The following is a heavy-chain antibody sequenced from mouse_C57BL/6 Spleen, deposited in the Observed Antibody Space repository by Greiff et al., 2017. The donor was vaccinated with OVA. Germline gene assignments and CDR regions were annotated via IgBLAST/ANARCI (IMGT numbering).Heavy chain of an antibody. D-gene: IGHD2-3*01. V-gene: IGHV1-64*01. Sequence: QVQLQQPGAELVKPGASVKLSCKASGYTFTSYWMHWVKQRPGQGLEWIGMIHPNSGSTNYNEKFKSKATLTVDKSSSTAYMQLSSLTSEDSAVYYCARSDGYYAYYAMDYWGQGTSVTVSS. J-gene: IGHJ4*01. CDR1: GYTFTSYW. CDR2: IHPNSGST. CDR3: ARSDGYYAYYAMDY.